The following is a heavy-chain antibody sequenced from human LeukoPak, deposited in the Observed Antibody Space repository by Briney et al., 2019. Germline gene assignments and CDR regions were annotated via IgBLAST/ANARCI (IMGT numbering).Heavy chain of an antibody. CDR2: INHSGST. Sequence: SETLSLTCAVYGGSFSGYYWSWIRQPPGKGLEWIGEINHSGSTNYNPSLKSRVTISVDTSKNQFSLKLSSVTAADTAVYYCARDYVHYDSSGYYVVWGQGTLVTVSS. CDR1: GGSFSGYY. D-gene: IGHD3-22*01. V-gene: IGHV4-34*01. CDR3: ARDYVHYDSSGYYVV. J-gene: IGHJ4*02.